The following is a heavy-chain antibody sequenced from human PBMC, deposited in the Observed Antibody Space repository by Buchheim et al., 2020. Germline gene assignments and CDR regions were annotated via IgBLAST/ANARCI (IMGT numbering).Heavy chain of an antibody. CDR1: GYTFTSYY. Sequence: QVQLVQSGAEVKKPGASVKVSCKASGYTFTSYYMHWVRQAPGQGLEWMGIINPSGGSTSYAQNLQGRVTMTTDTSTSTAYMELRSLRSDDTAMYYCAIIDTIVGFDYWGQGT. D-gene: IGHD2-21*01. V-gene: IGHV1-46*01. J-gene: IGHJ4*02. CDR3: AIIDTIVGFDY. CDR2: INPSGGST.